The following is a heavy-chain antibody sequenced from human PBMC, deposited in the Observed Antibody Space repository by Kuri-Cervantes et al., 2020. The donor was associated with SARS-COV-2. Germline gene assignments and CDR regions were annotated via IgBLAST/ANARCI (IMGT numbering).Heavy chain of an antibody. Sequence: ASVKVSCKASGYTFTSYAMHWVRQAPGQRLEWMGWINAGNGNTKYSQKFQGRVTITRDTSASTAYMELSSLRSEGTAVYYCARTYCSSTSCSPGDYWGQGTLVTVSS. J-gene: IGHJ4*02. CDR2: INAGNGNT. D-gene: IGHD2-2*01. CDR3: ARTYCSSTSCSPGDY. CDR1: GYTFTSYA. V-gene: IGHV1-3*01.